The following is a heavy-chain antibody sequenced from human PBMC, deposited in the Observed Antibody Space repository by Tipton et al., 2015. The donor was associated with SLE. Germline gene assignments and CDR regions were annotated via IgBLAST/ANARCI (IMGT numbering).Heavy chain of an antibody. D-gene: IGHD3-10*01. CDR1: GASISTYY. Sequence: TLSLTCSVSGASISTYYWSWIRQSPGKGLEWIGFFYFSGSSQYNPSPKSRVAISADTSNDQFSLELRSVTAADTAVYYCARHLGVIVAFEVWGQGTVLTVSS. J-gene: IGHJ3*01. CDR2: FYFSGSS. V-gene: IGHV4-59*01. CDR3: ARHLGVIVAFEV.